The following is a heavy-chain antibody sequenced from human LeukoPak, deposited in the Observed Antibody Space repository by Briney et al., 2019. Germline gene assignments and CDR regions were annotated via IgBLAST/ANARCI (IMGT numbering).Heavy chain of an antibody. J-gene: IGHJ5*02. Sequence: ASVKDSCKASGYTFTGDYIHWVRQAPGQGLEWMGWMNPSSGGTKYAQKFQGRVTMTRDTSISTAYMELSRLRSDDTAVYYCARDYFYVTTGYYWFDPWGQGTLVTVSS. V-gene: IGHV1-2*02. CDR1: GYTFTGDY. CDR2: MNPSSGGT. D-gene: IGHD3-9*01. CDR3: ARDYFYVTTGYYWFDP.